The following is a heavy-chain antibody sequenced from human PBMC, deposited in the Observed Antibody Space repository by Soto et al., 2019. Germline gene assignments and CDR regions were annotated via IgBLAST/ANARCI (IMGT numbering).Heavy chain of an antibody. CDR1: GGSISSGDYY. J-gene: IGHJ5*02. V-gene: IGHV4-30-4*01. CDR2: IYHSGST. CDR3: ANAPTDGVKPLP. Sequence: SETLSLTCTVSGGSISSGDYYWSWIRQPPGKGLEWIGYIYHSGSTYYNPSLKSRVTISVNTSKNQFSLKLSSVTAADTAVYYCANAPTDGVKPLPWDQGTLITVS.